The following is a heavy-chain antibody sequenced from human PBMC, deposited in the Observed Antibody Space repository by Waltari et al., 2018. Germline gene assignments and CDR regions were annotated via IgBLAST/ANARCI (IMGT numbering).Heavy chain of an antibody. V-gene: IGHV4-61*02. CDR3: VREAYSSGWYAFDY. J-gene: IGHJ4*02. D-gene: IGHD6-19*01. CDR2: IYTSGST. Sequence: QVQLQESGPGLVKPSQTLALTCTVSGGSISSGSYYWSWIRQPAGKGLEWIGRIYTSGSTNYNTSLKSRVNISVDTSKNQFSLKLSSVTAADTAVYYCVREAYSSGWYAFDYWGQGTLVTVSS. CDR1: GGSISSGSYY.